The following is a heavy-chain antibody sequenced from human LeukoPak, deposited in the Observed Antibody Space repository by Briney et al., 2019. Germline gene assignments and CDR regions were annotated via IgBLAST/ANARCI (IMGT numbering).Heavy chain of an antibody. V-gene: IGHV4-59*01. J-gene: IGHJ4*02. CDR1: GGSISSYY. CDR2: IYYSGST. CDR3: ARCRDGYIWWDN. Sequence: ETLSLTCTVSGGSISSYYWSWIRQPPGQGLEWIGYIYYSGSTNYNPSLKSQVAISVDTSKNQFSLKLSSVIAADTAVYYCARCRDGYIWWDNWGQGTLVTVSS. D-gene: IGHD5-24*01.